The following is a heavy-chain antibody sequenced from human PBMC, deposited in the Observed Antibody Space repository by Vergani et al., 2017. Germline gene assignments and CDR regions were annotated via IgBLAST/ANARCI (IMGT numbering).Heavy chain of an antibody. CDR2: LCPSGST. CDR3: AGDCGGEWYFDL. V-gene: IGHV4-4*07. CDR1: GAPISYWC. J-gene: IGHJ2*01. Sequence: QVQMQESGPGLVKTSETLSLTCSASGAPISYWCWSWLRQPAGKGLEWIGRLCPSGSTNYKPSLKSRVTMSIDTSKNQFSLKLNSVTAADTAVYYCAGDCGGEWYFDLWGRGTCVTVSS. D-gene: IGHD2-21*01.